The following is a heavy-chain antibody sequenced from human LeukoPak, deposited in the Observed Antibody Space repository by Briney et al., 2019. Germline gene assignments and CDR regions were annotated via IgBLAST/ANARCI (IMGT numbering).Heavy chain of an antibody. V-gene: IGHV3-30*04. CDR3: AREGHTSGYCGTFDV. Sequence: HPGRSLRLSCAASGIDFSNSIMHWVRQAPGKGLEWVSAMSFDGFSKYYADSLKGRLSISRDDSKNTVYLQMNSLRLEDTAVYYCAREGHTSGYCGTFDVWGQGTTVVVSS. D-gene: IGHD3-22*01. CDR2: MSFDGFSK. J-gene: IGHJ3*01. CDR1: GIDFSNSI.